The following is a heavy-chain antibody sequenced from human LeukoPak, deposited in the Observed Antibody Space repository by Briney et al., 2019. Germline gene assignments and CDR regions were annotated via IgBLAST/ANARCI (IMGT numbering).Heavy chain of an antibody. Sequence: PSETLSLTCTVSGGSISSYYWSWIRQPPGKGLEWIGYIYYSGSTNYNPSLKSRVTISVDTSKNQFSLKLSSVTAADTAEYYCARSETYYYDSSGYYYFDYWGQGTLVTASS. CDR1: GGSISSYY. D-gene: IGHD3-22*01. CDR3: ARSETYYYDSSGYYYFDY. CDR2: IYYSGST. J-gene: IGHJ4*02. V-gene: IGHV4-59*01.